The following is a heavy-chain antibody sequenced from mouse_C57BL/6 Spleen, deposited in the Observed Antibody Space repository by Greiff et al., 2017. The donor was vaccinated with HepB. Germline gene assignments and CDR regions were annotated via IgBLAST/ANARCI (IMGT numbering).Heavy chain of an antibody. J-gene: IGHJ2*01. CDR1: GYAFSSYW. D-gene: IGHD3-2*02. CDR2: IYPGDGDT. Sequence: VKLMESGAELVKPGASVKISCKASGYAFSSYWMNWVKQRPGKGLEWIGQIYPGDGDTNYNGKFKGKATLTADKSSSTAYMQLSSLTSEDSAVYFCAGDSSGPYYFDYWGQGTTLTVSS. CDR3: AGDSSGPYYFDY. V-gene: IGHV1-80*01.